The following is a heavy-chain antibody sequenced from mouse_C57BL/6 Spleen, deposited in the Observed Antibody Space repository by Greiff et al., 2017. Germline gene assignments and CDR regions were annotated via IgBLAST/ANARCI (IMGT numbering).Heavy chain of an antibody. V-gene: IGHV5-9-1*02. J-gene: IGHJ1*03. D-gene: IGHD2-3*01. CDR2: ISSGGDYI. CDR1: GFTFSSYA. Sequence: EVQRVESGEGLVKPGGSLKLSCAASGFTFSSYAMSWVRQTPEKRLEWVAYISSGGDYIYYADTVKGRFTISRDNARNTLYLQMSSLKSEDTAMYYCTRADGYYVWYFDVWGTGTTVTVSS. CDR3: TRADGYYVWYFDV.